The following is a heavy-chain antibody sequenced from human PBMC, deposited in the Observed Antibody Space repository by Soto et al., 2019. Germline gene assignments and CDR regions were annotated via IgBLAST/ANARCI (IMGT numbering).Heavy chain of an antibody. CDR3: TTVSYYYYGMDV. CDR1: GFTFSSYS. V-gene: IGHV3-15*07. J-gene: IGHJ6*02. CDR2: IKSKTDGGTT. Sequence: PGXSLRLSCAASGFTFSSYSMNWVRQAPGKGLEWVGRIKSKTDGGTTDYAAPVKGRFTISRDDSKNTLYLQMNSLKTEDTAVYYCTTVSYYYYGMDVWGQGTTVTVSS.